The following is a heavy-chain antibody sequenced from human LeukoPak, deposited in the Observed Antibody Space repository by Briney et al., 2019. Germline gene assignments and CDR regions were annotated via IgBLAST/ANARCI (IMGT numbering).Heavy chain of an antibody. CDR2: INPKSGGT. J-gene: IGHJ4*02. V-gene: IGHV1-2*02. Sequence: ASVKVSCKASGYTCTGYYMHWVRQAPGQGLEWMGWINPKSGGTTYEQKFRGRVTMTRDTSTSTAYMELSRLRSDDTAVYYCARGGEVCSSSSCYRGHDYWGQGTLVTVSS. CDR3: ARGGEVCSSSSCYRGHDY. CDR1: GYTCTGYY. D-gene: IGHD2-2*01.